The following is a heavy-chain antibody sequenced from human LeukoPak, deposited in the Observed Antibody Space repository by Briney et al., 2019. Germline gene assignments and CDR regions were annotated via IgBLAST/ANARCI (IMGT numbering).Heavy chain of an antibody. V-gene: IGHV3-11*01. CDR1: GFTFSDYY. CDR3: ARDLLRSYFGAGSFMDV. D-gene: IGHD3-10*01. Sequence: GSLRLSCAASGFTFSDYYMSGGRQAPGKGLEGISYISTSSSSIYYADSVKGRFTMSRNNAKNSLYLQMNSLRAEDTAVYYCARDLLRSYFGAGSFMDVWGKGTTVTVSS. J-gene: IGHJ6*04. CDR2: ISTSSSSI.